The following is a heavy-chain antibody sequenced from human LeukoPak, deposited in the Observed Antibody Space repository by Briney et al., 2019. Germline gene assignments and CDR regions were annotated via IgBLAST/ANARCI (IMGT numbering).Heavy chain of an antibody. CDR2: ISGSGGST. CDR1: GFTFSSYA. Sequence: GGSLRLSCAASGFTFSSYAMSWVRQAPGKGLEWVSAISGSGGSTYYADSVKGRFTISRDNSKNTLYLQMNSLRAEDTAVYYCAKEIPNTTFGVVIPGYYFDYWGQGTLVTVSS. V-gene: IGHV3-23*01. D-gene: IGHD3-3*01. J-gene: IGHJ4*02. CDR3: AKEIPNTTFGVVIPGYYFDY.